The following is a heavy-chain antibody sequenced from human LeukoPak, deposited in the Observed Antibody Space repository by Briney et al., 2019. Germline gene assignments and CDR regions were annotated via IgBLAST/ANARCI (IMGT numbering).Heavy chain of an antibody. D-gene: IGHD3-10*02. Sequence: PGGSLRLSCAASGFTFSSYNMKWVRQAPGKGLEWVSSITSSSSYTFYADSVKGRFTIPRDNAKNSLYLQMNSLRAEDTAVYYCAELGITMIGGVWGKGTTVTISS. CDR3: AELGITMIGGV. CDR1: GFTFSSYN. J-gene: IGHJ6*04. CDR2: ITSSSSYT. V-gene: IGHV3-21*01.